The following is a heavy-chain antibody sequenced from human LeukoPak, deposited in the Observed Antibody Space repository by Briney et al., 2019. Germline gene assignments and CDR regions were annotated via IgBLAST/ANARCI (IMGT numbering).Heavy chain of an antibody. J-gene: IGHJ5*02. CDR3: ARQRHYYDSSGFRWFDP. V-gene: IGHV5-51*01. CDR2: IYPGDSDT. Sequence: GESLKISCKGTGYSFTSYWIGWVRQMPGKGLEWMGIIYPGDSDTRYSPSFQGQVTISADKFISTAYLQWSSLKASDTAMYYCARQRHYYDSSGFRWFDPWGQGTLVTVSS. CDR1: GYSFTSYW. D-gene: IGHD3-22*01.